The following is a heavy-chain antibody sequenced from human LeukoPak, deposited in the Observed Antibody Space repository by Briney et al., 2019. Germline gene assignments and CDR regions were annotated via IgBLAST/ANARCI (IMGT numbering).Heavy chain of an antibody. CDR1: GYSFTSYW. D-gene: IGHD5-18*01. CDR2: IYPGDSDT. Sequence: GESLKFSCKGSGYSFTSYWIGWVRQMPGKGLEWMGIIYPGDSDTRYSPTFQGQVTISADKSISTAYLQWSSLKASDTAMYYCARHEPDTAMVLAEYWGQGTLVTVSS. V-gene: IGHV5-51*01. CDR3: ARHEPDTAMVLAEY. J-gene: IGHJ4*02.